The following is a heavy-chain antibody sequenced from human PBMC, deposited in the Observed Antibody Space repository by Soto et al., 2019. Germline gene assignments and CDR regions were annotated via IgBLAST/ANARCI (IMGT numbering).Heavy chain of an antibody. CDR1: GGTFYTYA. CDR2: ITPMIGNP. CDR3: SRNVSVMTSVFGF. J-gene: IGHJ4*02. D-gene: IGHD3-10*01. V-gene: IGHV1-69*01. Sequence: QVHLVQSGAEVKRPGSSVRVSCRASGGTFYTYAFTWVRQAPGPGLEWMVGITPMIGNPQYAQKFHGRVTFSADESASTAYMEMSNLRSDDTAVYDCSRNVSVMTSVFGFWGQGTLITVSS.